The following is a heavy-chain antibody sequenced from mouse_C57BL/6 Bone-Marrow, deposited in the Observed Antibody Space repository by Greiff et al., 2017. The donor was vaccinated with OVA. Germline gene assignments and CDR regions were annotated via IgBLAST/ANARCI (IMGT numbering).Heavy chain of an antibody. V-gene: IGHV7-1*01. CDR3: ASGTPYYYAMDY. J-gene: IGHJ4*01. D-gene: IGHD1-1*02. Sequence: EVMLVESGGGLVQSGRSLRLSCATSGFTFSDFYMEWVRQAPGKGLEWIAASRNKANDYTTAYSASVKGPFIVSSDTSHSILYLQMNALRAEDTAVYYWASGTPYYYAMDYWGQGTSVTVSS. CDR2: SRNKANDYTT. CDR1: GFTFSDFY.